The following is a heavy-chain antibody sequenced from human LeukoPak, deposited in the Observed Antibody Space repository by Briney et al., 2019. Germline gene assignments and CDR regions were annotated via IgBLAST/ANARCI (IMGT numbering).Heavy chain of an antibody. CDR1: GGSISSGSCY. Sequence: SQTLSLTCTVSGGSISSGSCYWSWIRQPAGKGLEWIGRIYTSGSTNYNPSLKSRVTISVDTSKNQFSLKLSSVTAADTAVYYCASVWNYYYMDVWGKGTTVTVSS. CDR2: IYTSGST. D-gene: IGHD2-21*01. J-gene: IGHJ6*03. CDR3: ASVWNYYYMDV. V-gene: IGHV4-61*02.